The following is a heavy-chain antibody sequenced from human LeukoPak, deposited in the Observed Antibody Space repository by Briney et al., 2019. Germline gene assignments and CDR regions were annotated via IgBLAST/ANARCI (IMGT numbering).Heavy chain of an antibody. CDR1: GGSFSGYY. D-gene: IGHD3-22*01. V-gene: IGHV4-34*01. J-gene: IGHJ4*02. Sequence: SETLSLTCAVYGGSFSGYYWSWIRQPPGKGPEWIGEINHSGSTNYNPSLKSRVTISVDTSKNQFSLKLSSVTAADTAVYYCASLAHFDGSTYYPDFWGQGTLVTVSS. CDR3: ASLAHFDGSTYYPDF. CDR2: INHSGST.